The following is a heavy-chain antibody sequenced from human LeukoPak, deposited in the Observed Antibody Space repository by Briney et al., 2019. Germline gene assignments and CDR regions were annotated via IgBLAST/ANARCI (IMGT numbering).Heavy chain of an antibody. V-gene: IGHV1-8*01. CDR2: MNPISCNT. D-gene: IGHD2-2*01. CDR1: GYTFTSYD. J-gene: IGHJ6*03. CDR3: ARGRGYCSSTSCYLPPYYYYYYMDV. Sequence: SVKVSCQASGYTFTSYDINWVRPATGRGLEWMGWMNPISCNTGYAQKFQGRVTMTKNTSISTAYMELSSLRSEDTAVYYCARGRGYCSSTSCYLPPYYYYYYMDVWGKGTTVTISS.